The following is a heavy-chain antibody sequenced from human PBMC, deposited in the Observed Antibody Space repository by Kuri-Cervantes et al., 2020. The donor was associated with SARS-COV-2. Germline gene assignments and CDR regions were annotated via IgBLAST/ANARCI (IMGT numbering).Heavy chain of an antibody. CDR3: AKDRVGVQDF. CDR1: GFNFSRTD. V-gene: IGHV3-30*18. Sequence: GGSLRLSCAASGFNFSRTDMHWVRQAPGKGLEWVAVISHDGKNKKCIASGKGRFTISIDNSQNTLYLHMKSLRSEDTAMYYCAKDRVGVQDFWGQGTLVTVSS. J-gene: IGHJ4*02. CDR2: ISHDGKNK. D-gene: IGHD2-21*01.